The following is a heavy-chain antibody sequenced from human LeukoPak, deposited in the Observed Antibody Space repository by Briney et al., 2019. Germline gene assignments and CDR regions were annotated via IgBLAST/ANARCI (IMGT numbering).Heavy chain of an antibody. Sequence: SETLSLTCTVSGVSISSYYWSWIRQPAGKGLEWIGRIYTSGSTNYNPSLKSRVTMSVDTSKNQFSLKLSSVTAADTAVYYCARDRRDGYKTYYYYYYMDVWGKGTTVTISS. V-gene: IGHV4-4*07. J-gene: IGHJ6*03. D-gene: IGHD5-24*01. CDR2: IYTSGST. CDR3: ARDRRDGYKTYYYYYYMDV. CDR1: GVSISSYY.